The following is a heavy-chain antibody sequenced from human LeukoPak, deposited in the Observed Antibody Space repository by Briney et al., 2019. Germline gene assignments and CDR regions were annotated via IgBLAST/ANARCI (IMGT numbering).Heavy chain of an antibody. J-gene: IGHJ6*02. D-gene: IGHD3-3*01. CDR3: ARGPDTIFGVVIRDYGMDV. CDR1: GFTVSSNY. V-gene: IGHV3-66*01. Sequence: GGSLRLSCAASGFTVSSNYMSWVRQAPGKGLEWVSVIYSGGSTYYADSVKGRFTISRDNSKNTLYLQMNSLGAEDTAVYYCARGPDTIFGVVIRDYGMDVWGQGTTVTVSS. CDR2: IYSGGST.